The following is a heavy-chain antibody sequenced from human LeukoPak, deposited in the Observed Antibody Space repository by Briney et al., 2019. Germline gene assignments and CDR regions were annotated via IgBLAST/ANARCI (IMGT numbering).Heavy chain of an antibody. Sequence: TGGSLRLSCAASGFTFSSYAMSWVRQAPGKGLEWVSAISGSGGSTYYADSVKGWFTISRDNSKNTLYLQMNSLRAEDTAVYYCAKASSREYYDSSGYTAVYYLDYWGQGTLVTVSS. CDR2: ISGSGGST. J-gene: IGHJ4*02. D-gene: IGHD3-22*01. CDR3: AKASSREYYDSSGYTAVYYLDY. V-gene: IGHV3-23*01. CDR1: GFTFSSYA.